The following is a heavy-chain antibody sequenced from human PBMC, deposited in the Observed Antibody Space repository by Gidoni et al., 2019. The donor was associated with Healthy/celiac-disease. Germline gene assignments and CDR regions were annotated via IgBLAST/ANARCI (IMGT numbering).Heavy chain of an antibody. J-gene: IGHJ4*02. CDR3: TRGNIVARDDY. Sequence: EVQLVESGGGLVQPGRSLRLSCTASGFTFGDYAMSWVRQAPGKGLEWVGFIRSKAYGGTTEYAASVKGRFTISRDDSKSIAYLQMNSLKTEDTAVYYCTRGNIVARDDYWGQGTLVTVSS. V-gene: IGHV3-49*04. CDR1: GFTFGDYA. CDR2: IRSKAYGGTT. D-gene: IGHD5-12*01.